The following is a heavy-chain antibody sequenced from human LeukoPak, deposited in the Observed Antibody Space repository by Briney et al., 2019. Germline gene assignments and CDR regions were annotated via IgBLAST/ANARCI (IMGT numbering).Heavy chain of an antibody. Sequence: GGSLRLSCAASGFTFNSYWMTWVRQAPGKGLEWVANIKQDGSEKLYVDSVKGRFAISRDNAKNSLYLQMNSLRVEDTAVYYCANIRAGWGQGTLVTVSS. J-gene: IGHJ4*02. CDR1: GFTFNSYW. V-gene: IGHV3-7*03. CDR3: ANIRAG. D-gene: IGHD3-10*01. CDR2: IKQDGSEK.